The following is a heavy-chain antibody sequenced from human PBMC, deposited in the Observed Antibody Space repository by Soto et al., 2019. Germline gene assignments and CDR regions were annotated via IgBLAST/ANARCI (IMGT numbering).Heavy chain of an antibody. CDR3: AKGRGGSGSLTPRVDF. CDR1: GFTFNNYA. Sequence: EVQLLESGGGLVQPGGSLRRSCAASGFTFNNYALTWVLQAPGTGMECFSAMSGGGDTTSYADSVKVRLTVSSDGSKNTMYRQMSRLRAADTAIYYCAKGRGGSGSLTPRVDFWGQGTLVTVSS. V-gene: IGHV3-23*01. CDR2: MSGGGDTT. J-gene: IGHJ4*02. D-gene: IGHD3-10*01.